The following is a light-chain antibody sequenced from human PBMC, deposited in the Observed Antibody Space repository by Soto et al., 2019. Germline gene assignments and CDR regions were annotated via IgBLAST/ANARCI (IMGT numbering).Light chain of an antibody. J-gene: IGKJ5*01. CDR1: QTIGSY. CDR3: QQYGSSPIT. Sequence: EILMTQSPATLSVSLRESATLSCRASQTIGSYLAWYQQKPGQAPRLLIYGASSRATGIPDRFSGSGSGTDFTLTISRLEPEDFAVYYCQQYGSSPITFGQGTRLEI. V-gene: IGKV3-20*01. CDR2: GAS.